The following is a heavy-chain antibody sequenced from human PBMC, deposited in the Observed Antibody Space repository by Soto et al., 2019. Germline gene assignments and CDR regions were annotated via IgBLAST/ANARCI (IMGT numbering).Heavy chain of an antibody. CDR3: ARGITLPTPLDN. Sequence: ASVKVSCKASGYTFTSYAMHWVRQAPGQRLEWMGWINAGNGNTKYSQKFQGRVTITRDTSASTAYMELSSLRSEVTAVYYCARGITLPTPLDNWGQGTLVTVSS. V-gene: IGHV1-3*01. CDR1: GYTFTSYA. D-gene: IGHD1-20*01. J-gene: IGHJ4*02. CDR2: INAGNGNT.